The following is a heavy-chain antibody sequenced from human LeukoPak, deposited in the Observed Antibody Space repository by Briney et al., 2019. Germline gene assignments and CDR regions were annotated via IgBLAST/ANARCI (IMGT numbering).Heavy chain of an antibody. CDR2: MSSSGSTI. Sequence: GGSLRLSCAASGFTFSDYYMHWIRQAPGKGLEWVSYMSSSGSTIYYADSVKGRFTISRDNAKNSLYLQMNSLRAEDTAVYYCARSRSSSWYKYWGQGTLVTVSS. V-gene: IGHV3-11*01. CDR3: ARSRSSSWYKY. D-gene: IGHD6-13*01. J-gene: IGHJ4*02. CDR1: GFTFSDYY.